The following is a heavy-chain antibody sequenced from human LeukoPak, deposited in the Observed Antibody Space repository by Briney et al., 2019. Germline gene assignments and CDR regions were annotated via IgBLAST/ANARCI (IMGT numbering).Heavy chain of an antibody. CDR1: GYTFTGFH. Sequence: ASVKVSCKASGYTFTGFHINWVRQAPGQGLEWMGWINPNSGGTNYAQKFQGRVTMTRDTFISTAYMELSRLRSDDTAVYYCARGSMGLARVYYYMDVWGKGTTVTVSS. J-gene: IGHJ6*03. V-gene: IGHV1-2*02. D-gene: IGHD2-8*01. CDR3: ARGSMGLARVYYYMDV. CDR2: INPNSGGT.